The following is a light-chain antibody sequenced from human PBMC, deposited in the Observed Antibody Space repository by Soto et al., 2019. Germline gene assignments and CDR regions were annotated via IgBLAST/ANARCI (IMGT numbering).Light chain of an antibody. Sequence: EIVMTQSPATLSVSPGGRSTLSFRSSESISDTLAWYQQIPGPAPRLLIYGASRRATGFPARFSGSGSGTDFTLTISSLQSEDFAVYYCQQYNNWPWTFGQGTKVDI. V-gene: IGKV3-15*01. CDR1: ESISDT. J-gene: IGKJ1*01. CDR2: GAS. CDR3: QQYNNWPWT.